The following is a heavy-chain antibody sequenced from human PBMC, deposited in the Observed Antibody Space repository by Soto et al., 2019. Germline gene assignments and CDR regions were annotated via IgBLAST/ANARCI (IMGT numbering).Heavy chain of an antibody. J-gene: IGHJ5*02. CDR3: ARDFSYCSSTSCYDYNWFDP. D-gene: IGHD2-2*01. CDR2: IYYSGST. Sequence: SETLSLTCTVSGGSISSYYWSWIRQPPGKGLEWIGYIYYSGSTNYNPSLKSRVTISVDTSKNQFSLKLSSVTAADTAVYYCARDFSYCSSTSCYDYNWFDPWGQGTLVTVSS. V-gene: IGHV4-59*01. CDR1: GGSISSYY.